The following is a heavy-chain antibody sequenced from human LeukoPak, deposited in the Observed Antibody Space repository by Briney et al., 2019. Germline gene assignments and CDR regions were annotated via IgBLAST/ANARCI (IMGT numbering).Heavy chain of an antibody. V-gene: IGHV4-4*07. CDR2: IYTSGST. D-gene: IGHD5-24*01. CDR3: ARDNSVRDEAWWFNP. J-gene: IGHJ5*02. Sequence: PSETLSLTCTVSGGSISSYYWSWIRQPAGKGLEWIGRIYTSGSTNYNPSLKSRATMSVDTSKNQFSLKLSSVTAADTAVYYCARDNSVRDEAWWFNPWGQGTLVTVSS. CDR1: GGSISSYY.